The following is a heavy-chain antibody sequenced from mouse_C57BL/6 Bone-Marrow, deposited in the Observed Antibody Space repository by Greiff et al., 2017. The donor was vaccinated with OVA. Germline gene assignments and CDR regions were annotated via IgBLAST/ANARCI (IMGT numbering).Heavy chain of an antibody. J-gene: IGHJ1*03. CDR1: GYTFTDHT. Sequence: VQLQESDAELVKPGASVKISCKVSGYTFTDHTIHWMKQRPEQGLEWIGYIYPRDGSTKYNEKFKGKATLTADKSSSTAYMQLNSLTSEDSAVYFGARDPPLTTVGATDWYFDVWGTGTTVTVSS. V-gene: IGHV1-78*01. CDR3: ARDPPLTTVGATDWYFDV. D-gene: IGHD1-1*01. CDR2: IYPRDGST.